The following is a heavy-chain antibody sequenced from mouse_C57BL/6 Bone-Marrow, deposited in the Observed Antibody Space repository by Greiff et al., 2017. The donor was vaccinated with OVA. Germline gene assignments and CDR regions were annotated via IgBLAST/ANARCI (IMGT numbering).Heavy chain of an antibody. Sequence: EVMLVESGGGLVQPGGSLKLSCAASGFTFSDYYMYWVRQTPEKRLEWVAYISNGGGSTYYPDTVKGRFTISRDNAKNTLYLQMSRLKSEDTAMYYCARRTTVEAMDYWGQGTSVTVSS. CDR2: ISNGGGST. V-gene: IGHV5-12*01. D-gene: IGHD1-1*01. J-gene: IGHJ4*01. CDR3: ARRTTVEAMDY. CDR1: GFTFSDYY.